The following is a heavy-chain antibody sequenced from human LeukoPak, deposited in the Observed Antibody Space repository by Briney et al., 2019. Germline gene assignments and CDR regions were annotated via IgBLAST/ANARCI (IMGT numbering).Heavy chain of an antibody. CDR3: AMERLRFLEWSI. J-gene: IGHJ4*02. Sequence: SETLSLTCTVSGYSISSGYYWGWIRQPPGKGLEWIGSIYHGGSTYYNPSLKSRVTISVDTSKNQFSLKLSSVTAADTAVYYCAMERLRFLEWSIWGQGTLVTVSS. D-gene: IGHD3-3*01. CDR2: IYHGGST. V-gene: IGHV4-38-2*02. CDR1: GYSISSGYY.